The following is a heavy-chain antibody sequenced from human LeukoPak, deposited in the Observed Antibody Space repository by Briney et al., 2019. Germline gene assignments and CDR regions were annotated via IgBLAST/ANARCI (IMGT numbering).Heavy chain of an antibody. V-gene: IGHV3-33*01. CDR1: GFTFRGYG. Sequence: GGSLRLSCAASGFTFRGYGMHWVRQAPGKGLEWVAVIWYDGSNKYCADSVKGRFTISRDNAKNSLYLQMNSLRAEDTTVYYCARDQTATKSYYYDSSGYHDYWGQGTLVTVSS. CDR2: IWYDGSNK. D-gene: IGHD3-22*01. J-gene: IGHJ4*02. CDR3: ARDQTATKSYYYDSSGYHDY.